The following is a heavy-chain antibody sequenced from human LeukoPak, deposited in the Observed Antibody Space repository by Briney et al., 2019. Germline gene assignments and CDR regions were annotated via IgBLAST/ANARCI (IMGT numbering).Heavy chain of an antibody. Sequence: SETLSLTCTVSGGPISSSSYYWGWIRQPPGKGLEWIGSIYYSGSTYYNPSLKSRVTISVDTSKNQFSLKLSSVTAADTAVYYCATQIAVAGTEGGWFDPWGQGTLVTVPS. CDR1: GGPISSSSYY. CDR2: IYYSGST. V-gene: IGHV4-39*01. D-gene: IGHD6-19*01. J-gene: IGHJ5*02. CDR3: ATQIAVAGTEGGWFDP.